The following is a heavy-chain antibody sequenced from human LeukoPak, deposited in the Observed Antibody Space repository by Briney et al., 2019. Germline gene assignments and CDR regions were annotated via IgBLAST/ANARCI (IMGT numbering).Heavy chain of an antibody. J-gene: IGHJ4*02. Sequence: GRSLRLSCAASGFTFSSYAMHWVRQAPGKGLEWVAVISYDGSNKYYADSVKGRFAISRDNSKNTLYLQMNSLRAEDTAVYYCARDLADIVATTPNASNGIGYWGQGTLVTVFS. D-gene: IGHD5-12*01. CDR2: ISYDGSNK. V-gene: IGHV3-30*09. CDR3: ARDLADIVATTPNASNGIGY. CDR1: GFTFSSYA.